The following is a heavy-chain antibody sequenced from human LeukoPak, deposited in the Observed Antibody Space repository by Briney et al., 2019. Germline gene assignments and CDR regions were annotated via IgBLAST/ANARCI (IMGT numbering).Heavy chain of an antibody. V-gene: IGHV3-23*01. D-gene: IGHD7-27*01. J-gene: IGHJ4*02. Sequence: GGSLRLSCLTSGFTLSTNAMSWVRQAPGKGLEWISGISGSGASTYYADSVKGRFTVSRDNSKNTLFLQMNSLRAEDTAVYYCAKDGGLWVSAHWGDSWGRGTLVTVSS. CDR1: GFTLSTNA. CDR3: AKDGGLWVSAHWGDS. CDR2: ISGSGAST.